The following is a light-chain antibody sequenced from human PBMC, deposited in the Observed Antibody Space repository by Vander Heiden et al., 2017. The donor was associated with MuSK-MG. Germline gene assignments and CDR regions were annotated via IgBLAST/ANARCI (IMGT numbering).Light chain of an antibody. CDR3: QSYDSSLSVV. CDR2: ANN. J-gene: IGLJ2*01. Sequence: QPVLTQPPSVSRAPGQPVTISCTGTSPNIGAGYDVHWYQQLPGTAPKLLSYANNDRPSGVPDRFSGSKSGASASLAIAGLQAEDEADYYCQSYDSSLSVVFGGGTKLTVL. V-gene: IGLV1-40*01. CDR1: SPNIGAGYD.